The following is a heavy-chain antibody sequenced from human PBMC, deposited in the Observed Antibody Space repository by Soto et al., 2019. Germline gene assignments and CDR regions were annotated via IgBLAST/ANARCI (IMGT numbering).Heavy chain of an antibody. J-gene: IGHJ4*02. V-gene: IGHV3-30-3*01. D-gene: IGHD4-17*01. CDR2: ISYDGSNK. Sequence: QVQLVESGGGVVQPGRSLRLSCAASGFTFSSYAMHWVRQAPGKGLEWVAVISYDGSNKYYADSVKGRFTISRDNSKNTVYLQMTSLRAEDTAVYYCESSTTVTTYWGQGTLVTVSS. CDR3: ESSTTVTTY. CDR1: GFTFSSYA.